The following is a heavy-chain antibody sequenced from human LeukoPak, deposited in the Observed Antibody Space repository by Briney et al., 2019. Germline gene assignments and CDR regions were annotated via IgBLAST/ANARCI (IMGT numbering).Heavy chain of an antibody. Sequence: SVNVSCKASGGTFSSYAISWVRQAPGQGREWMGGIVPIFGTANYAQKFQGRVTVTADESTSTAYMELSSLRSEDTAVYYCAHYYYGSGSRLGYWGQGTLSPSPQ. D-gene: IGHD3-10*01. CDR2: IVPIFGTA. CDR3: AHYYYGSGSRLGY. J-gene: IGHJ4*02. V-gene: IGHV1-69*13. CDR1: GGTFSSYA.